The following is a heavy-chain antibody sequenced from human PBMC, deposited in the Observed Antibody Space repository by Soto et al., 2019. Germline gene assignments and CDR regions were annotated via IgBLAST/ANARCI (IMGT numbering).Heavy chain of an antibody. Sequence: EVQLVESGGGLVKPGGSLRLSCAASGFTFSSYSMNWVRQAPGKGLEWVSSISSSSYIYYADSVKGRFTISRDNAKNSLYLQMNSLRAEDTAVYYCARDLGKRGMDVWGQGTTVTVSS. J-gene: IGHJ6*02. CDR2: ISSSSYI. CDR3: ARDLGKRGMDV. V-gene: IGHV3-21*01. D-gene: IGHD1-1*01. CDR1: GFTFSSYS.